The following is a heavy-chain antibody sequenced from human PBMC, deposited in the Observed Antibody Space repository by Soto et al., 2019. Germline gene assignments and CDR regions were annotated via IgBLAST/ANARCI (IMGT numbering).Heavy chain of an antibody. CDR1: GGSISSSSHY. V-gene: IGHV4-39*07. D-gene: IGHD2-2*03. CDR3: AREGNLGRWIQPLDS. Sequence: PSETLSLTCTVSGGSISSSSHYWGWIRQPPGKGLEWIGSIYYSGSTSYNPSLKSRVTISVDTSKNQFSLKLISVTTADTAVYFCAREGNLGRWIQPLDSWGQGTLVTVSS. CDR2: IYYSGST. J-gene: IGHJ4*02.